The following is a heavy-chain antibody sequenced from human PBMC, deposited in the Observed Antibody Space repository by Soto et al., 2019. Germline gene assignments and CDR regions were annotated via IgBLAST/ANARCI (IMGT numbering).Heavy chain of an antibody. CDR3: ARQGSLPYYYYGLDV. D-gene: IGHD3-10*01. Sequence: QVQLVQSGPEVRKPGASVKVSCESSGYTFTTSGISWVRQVPGQGLEWIGWISTYNGDTNSAQNFQGRVLMTADTSPGTAYMELMSLKSDDTAVYYCARQGSLPYYYYGLDVWGQGTIVTVSS. CDR1: GYTFTTSG. J-gene: IGHJ6*02. CDR2: ISTYNGDT. V-gene: IGHV1-18*01.